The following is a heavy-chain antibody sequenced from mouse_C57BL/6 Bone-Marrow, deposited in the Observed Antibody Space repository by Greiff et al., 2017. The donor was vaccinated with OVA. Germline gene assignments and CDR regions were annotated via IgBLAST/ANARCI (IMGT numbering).Heavy chain of an antibody. V-gene: IGHV14-4*01. Sequence: EVQLQQSGAELARPGASVKLSCTASGFNITNDYLHWVKQRPEQGLEWIGWIDPENGDTEYASKFQGKATITADTSSNTAYLQLSSLTSEDTAVYYCTLFAYWGQGTLVTVSA. CDR2: IDPENGDT. J-gene: IGHJ3*01. CDR1: GFNITNDY. CDR3: TLFAY.